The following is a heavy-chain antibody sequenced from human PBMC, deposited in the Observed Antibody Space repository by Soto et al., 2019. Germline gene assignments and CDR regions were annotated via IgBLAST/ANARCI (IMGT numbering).Heavy chain of an antibody. CDR2: IYYSGST. Sequence: PSETLSLTCTVSGGSISSYYWSWIRQPPGKGLEWIGYIYYSGSTNYNPSLKSRVTISVDTSKNQFSLKLSSVTAADTAVYYCARSPPEPAAITPDQYDYWSQGALVTVSS. CDR3: ARSPPEPAAITPDQYDY. D-gene: IGHD2-2*01. CDR1: GGSISSYY. V-gene: IGHV4-59*01. J-gene: IGHJ4*02.